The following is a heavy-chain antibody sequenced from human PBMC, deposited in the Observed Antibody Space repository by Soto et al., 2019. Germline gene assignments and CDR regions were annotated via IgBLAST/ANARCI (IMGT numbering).Heavy chain of an antibody. V-gene: IGHV4-59*01. CDR2: IYYSGST. CDR3: GREGQQQLAYYFDY. CDR1: GGSISSYY. Sequence: SETLSLTCTVSGGSISSYYWSWIRQPPGKGLEWIGYIYYSGSTNYNPSLKSRATISVDTSKNQFSLKLSSVTAADTAVYYCGREGQQQLAYYFDYWGQGTLVTVSS. J-gene: IGHJ4*02. D-gene: IGHD6-13*01.